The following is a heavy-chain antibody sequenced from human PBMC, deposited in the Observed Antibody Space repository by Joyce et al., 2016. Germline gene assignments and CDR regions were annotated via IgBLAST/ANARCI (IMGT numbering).Heavy chain of an antibody. Sequence: QVQLVQSGAEVKKPGSSVKVSCKASGGTFARFAINWVRLVPGQGLQGMGVLIPIFDTANYAEKVQGSVTLTVDESKTTGYMELSSLRSEDTAIYYCATRSIGSFDPWGQGTLVTVSS. D-gene: IGHD6-13*01. CDR1: GGTFARFA. J-gene: IGHJ5*02. V-gene: IGHV1-69*01. CDR2: LIPIFDTA. CDR3: ATRSIGSFDP.